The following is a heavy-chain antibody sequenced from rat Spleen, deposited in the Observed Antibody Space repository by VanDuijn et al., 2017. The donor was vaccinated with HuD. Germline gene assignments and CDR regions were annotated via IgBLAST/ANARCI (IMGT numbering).Heavy chain of an antibody. CDR3: AREGGELGYFDY. V-gene: IGHV5-31*01. CDR2: ITNAGGST. J-gene: IGHJ2*01. CDR1: GFTFNNFW. Sequence: EVQLVESGGGLVQPGSPLKLSCAASGFTFNNFWMTWIRQAPGKGLEWVASITNAGGSTYYPDSVKGRFTISRDNAKSTLYLQMDSLRSEDTASYYCAREGGELGYFDYWGQGVMVTVSS. D-gene: IGHD1-11*01.